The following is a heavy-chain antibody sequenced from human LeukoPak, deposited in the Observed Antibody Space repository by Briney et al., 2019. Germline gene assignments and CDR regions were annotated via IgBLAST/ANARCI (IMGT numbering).Heavy chain of an antibody. J-gene: IGHJ6*02. D-gene: IGHD3-22*01. V-gene: IGHV3-53*04. Sequence: PGGSLRLSCAASGFTVSSNYMSWVRQAPGKGLEWVSVIYSGGSTYYADSVKGRFTISRHNSKNTLYLQMNSLRAEDTVVYYCARDSSPTYYYDSSGSDYGMDVWGQGTTVTVSS. CDR3: ARDSSPTYYYDSSGSDYGMDV. CDR2: IYSGGST. CDR1: GFTVSSNY.